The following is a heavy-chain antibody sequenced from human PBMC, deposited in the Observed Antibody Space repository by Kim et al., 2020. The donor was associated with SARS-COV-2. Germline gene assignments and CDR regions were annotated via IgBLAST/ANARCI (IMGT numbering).Heavy chain of an antibody. V-gene: IGHV3-30*01. Sequence: YADSEKGRFTISRDNSKNTLYLQMNSLRAEDTAVYYCARAIGGNYYYGMDVWGQGTTVTVSS. CDR3: ARAIGGNYYYGMDV. J-gene: IGHJ6*02. D-gene: IGHD3-3*01.